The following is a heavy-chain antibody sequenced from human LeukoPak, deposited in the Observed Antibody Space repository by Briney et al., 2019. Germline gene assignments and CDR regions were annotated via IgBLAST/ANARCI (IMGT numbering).Heavy chain of an antibody. J-gene: IGHJ4*02. CDR1: GFTFSSYG. CDR2: ISYDGSNK. Sequence: GGSLRLSCAASGFTFSSYGMHWVRQAPGKGLEWVAVISYDGSNKYYADSVKGRFTISRDNSKNTLYLQMNSLRAEDTAVYYCAKDGRLLPLRYYFDYWGQGTLVTVSS. CDR3: AKDGRLLPLRYYFDY. V-gene: IGHV3-30*18. D-gene: IGHD5-12*01.